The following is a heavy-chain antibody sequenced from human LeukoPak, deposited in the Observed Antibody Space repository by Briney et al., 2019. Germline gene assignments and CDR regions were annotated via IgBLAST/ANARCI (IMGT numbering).Heavy chain of an antibody. CDR3: ARGQKYYYDSSGYGPNDY. CDR2: INHSGSA. J-gene: IGHJ4*02. D-gene: IGHD3-22*01. CDR1: GGSFSGYY. V-gene: IGHV4-34*01. Sequence: PSETLSLTCAVYGGSFSGYYWRWIRQPPGKGLEWIGEINHSGSAKYNPSLKSRVTISIDTTKNQFSLKVSSVTAADTAVYYCARGQKYYYDSSGYGPNDYWGQGTLVTVSS.